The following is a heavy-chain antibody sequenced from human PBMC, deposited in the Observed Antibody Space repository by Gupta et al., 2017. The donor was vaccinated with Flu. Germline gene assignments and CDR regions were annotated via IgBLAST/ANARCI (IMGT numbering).Heavy chain of an antibody. V-gene: IGHV3-48*02. CDR2: VSSSSGTI. Sequence: EVQLVASGGGLVQPGGFRILSCPASGFTFSSYIMNGVRLAPGQGLEWVSYVSSSSGTIYYADSVKGRFTISRDNAKNSLYLQMNSLRDEDTAVYYCARDFTNYYYYYGMDVWGQGTTVTVSS. CDR1: GFTFSSYI. D-gene: IGHD2-2*01. CDR3: ARDFTNYYYYYGMDV. J-gene: IGHJ6*02.